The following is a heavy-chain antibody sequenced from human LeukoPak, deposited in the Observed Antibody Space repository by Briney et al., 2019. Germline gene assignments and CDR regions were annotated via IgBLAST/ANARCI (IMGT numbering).Heavy chain of an antibody. D-gene: IGHD6-19*01. CDR1: GYSLMELS. CDR2: LNLEHSTF. Sequence: AAVKVSCKVSGYSLMELSTHWVRQPPGKGLEWKGGLNLEHSTFVYAQRVQGRVTMTEDTTTDKAYMELTSLSSEDTAVYYCTKGIAVAGTPPGGDYWGQGTLLTVSS. J-gene: IGHJ4*02. V-gene: IGHV1-24*01. CDR3: TKGIAVAGTPPGGDY.